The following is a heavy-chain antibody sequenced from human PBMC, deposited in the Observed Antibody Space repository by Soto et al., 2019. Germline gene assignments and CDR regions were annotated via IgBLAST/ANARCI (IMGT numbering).Heavy chain of an antibody. CDR1: GFTFSSYA. V-gene: IGHV3-23*01. CDR2: ISGSGGST. CDR3: AKDLDSYGNLLLDY. J-gene: IGHJ4*02. Sequence: GGSLRLSCAASGFTFSSYAVSWVRQAPGKGLEWVSAISGSGGSTYYADSVKGRFTISRDNSKNTLYLQMNSLRAEDTAVYYCAKDLDSYGNLLLDYWGQGTLVTVSS. D-gene: IGHD5-18*01.